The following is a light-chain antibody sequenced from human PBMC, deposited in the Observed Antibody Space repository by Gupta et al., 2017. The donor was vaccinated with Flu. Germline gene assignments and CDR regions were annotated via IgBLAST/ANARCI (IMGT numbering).Light chain of an antibody. CDR1: QSVFYSFNNKNY. J-gene: IGKJ1*01. CDR3: QQYYSTPLT. Sequence: NCKPSQSVFYSFNNKNYLAWYPQKPGQPPKLVIYWASTRESGVPERLSGGGSGKDFTLTISSLQVEDVAVYYCQQYYSTPLTFGKGSQVEIK. V-gene: IGKV4-1*01. CDR2: WAS.